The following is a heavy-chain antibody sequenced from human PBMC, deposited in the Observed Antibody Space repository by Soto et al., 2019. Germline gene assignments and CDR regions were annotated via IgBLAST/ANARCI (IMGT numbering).Heavy chain of an antibody. CDR1: GFSFSSSA. CDR3: AKDARDSSSSSLDY. Sequence: ESGGGVVQPGRSLRLSCAASGFSFSSSAMHWVRQPPGKGLEWVAVISHDGSNKYYADSVKGRFTISRDNFKNTLYLQMNSLRAEDTAVYYCAKDARDSSSSSLDYWGQGTLVTVSS. CDR2: ISHDGSNK. V-gene: IGHV3-30-3*01. J-gene: IGHJ4*02. D-gene: IGHD6-6*01.